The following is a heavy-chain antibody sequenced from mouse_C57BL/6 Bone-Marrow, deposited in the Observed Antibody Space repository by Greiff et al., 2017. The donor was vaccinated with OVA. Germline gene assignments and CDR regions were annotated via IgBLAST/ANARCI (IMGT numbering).Heavy chain of an antibody. J-gene: IGHJ2*01. Sequence: EVNVVESGGDLVKPGGSLKLSCAASGFTFSSYGMSWVRQTPDKRLEWVATISSGGSYTYYPDSVKGRFTISRDNAKNTLYLQMSSLKSEDTAMYYCARLEGITTVVVPLDYWGQGTTLTVSS. CDR2: ISSGGSYT. D-gene: IGHD1-1*01. CDR3: ARLEGITTVVVPLDY. V-gene: IGHV5-6*01. CDR1: GFTFSSYG.